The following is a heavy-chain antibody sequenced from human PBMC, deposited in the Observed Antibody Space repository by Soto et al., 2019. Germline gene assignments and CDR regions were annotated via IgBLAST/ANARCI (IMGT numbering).Heavy chain of an antibody. CDR1: GYTFTGYY. J-gene: IGHJ6*02. D-gene: IGHD3-10*01. Sequence: GASVKVSCKASGYTFTGYYMHWVRQAPGQGLEWMGWINPNSGGTNYAQKFQGWVTMTRDTSISTAYMELSRLRSDDTAVYYCARDQEANYGSGSYYSGYYYYYYGMDVWGQGTTVTVSS. CDR3: ARDQEANYGSGSYYSGYYYYYYGMDV. V-gene: IGHV1-2*04. CDR2: INPNSGGT.